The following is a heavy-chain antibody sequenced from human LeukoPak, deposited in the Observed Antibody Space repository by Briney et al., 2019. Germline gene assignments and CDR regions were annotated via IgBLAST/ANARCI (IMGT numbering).Heavy chain of an antibody. CDR1: GFTFSSYA. J-gene: IGHJ4*02. Sequence: SGGSLRLSCSASGFTFSSYAMHWVRQAPGKGLQYVSAITSNGDTTYYADSVKGRFIISRDNSKNTLYLQMSSLRAEDTAVYYCVRDRTGSGDYWGQGTLVTVSS. D-gene: IGHD1-26*01. CDR3: VRDRTGSGDY. CDR2: ITSNGDTT. V-gene: IGHV3-64D*06.